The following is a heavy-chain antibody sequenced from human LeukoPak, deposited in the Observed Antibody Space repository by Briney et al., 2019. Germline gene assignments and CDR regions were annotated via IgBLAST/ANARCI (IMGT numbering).Heavy chain of an antibody. D-gene: IGHD1-26*01. Sequence: SVKVSCKASGGTFSSYAISWVRQAPGQGLEWMGGIIPMFATANYAQTVQGRVTITADESTSTAYMELSSLRSEDTAVYYCARDRGTYSRWQHDYWGQRTLVTVSS. J-gene: IGHJ4*02. CDR3: ARDRGTYSRWQHDY. CDR1: GGTFSSYA. V-gene: IGHV1-69*13. CDR2: IIPMFATA.